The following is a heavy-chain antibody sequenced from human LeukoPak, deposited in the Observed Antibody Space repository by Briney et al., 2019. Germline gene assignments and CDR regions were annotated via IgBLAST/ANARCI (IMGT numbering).Heavy chain of an antibody. D-gene: IGHD6-19*01. Sequence: GGSLRLSCAASGFTFSSYGMHWVRQAPGRGLEGVAVISYDGSNKYYADSVKGRFTISRDNSKNTLYLQMNSLRAEDTAVYYCAKDPAVGFFDYWGQGTLVTVSS. J-gene: IGHJ4*02. CDR1: GFTFSSYG. CDR3: AKDPAVGFFDY. V-gene: IGHV3-30*18. CDR2: ISYDGSNK.